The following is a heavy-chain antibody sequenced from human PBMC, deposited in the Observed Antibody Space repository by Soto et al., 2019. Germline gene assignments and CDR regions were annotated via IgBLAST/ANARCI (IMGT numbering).Heavy chain of an antibody. Sequence: GASVKVSCKASGYTFTGYYMHWVRQAPGQGLEWMGWINPNSGGTNYAQKFQGWVTMTRDTSISTAYMELSRLRSDDTAVYYCARTDQTTVKYDYWGQGTLVTVSS. CDR1: GYTFTGYY. V-gene: IGHV1-2*04. J-gene: IGHJ4*02. CDR3: ARTDQTTVKYDY. D-gene: IGHD4-17*01. CDR2: INPNSGGT.